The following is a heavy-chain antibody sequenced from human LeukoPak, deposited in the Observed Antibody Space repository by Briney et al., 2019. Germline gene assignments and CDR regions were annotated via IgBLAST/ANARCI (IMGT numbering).Heavy chain of an antibody. J-gene: IGHJ4*02. CDR1: GFTFSSYA. D-gene: IGHD3-22*01. V-gene: IGHV3-21*01. CDR2: ISRGSDHI. CDR3: ARGAYYYED. Sequence: GGSLRLSCAASGFTFSSYAMNWVRQAPGKGLEWVSSISRGSDHIFYADSMKGRFTISRDNAKNSLYLQMNSLRAEDTAVYYCARGAYYYEDWGQGTLVTVSS.